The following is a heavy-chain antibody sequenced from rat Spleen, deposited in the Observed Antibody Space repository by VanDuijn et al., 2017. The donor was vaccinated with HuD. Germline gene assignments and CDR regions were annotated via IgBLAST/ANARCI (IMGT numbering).Heavy chain of an antibody. D-gene: IGHD4-1*01. Sequence: EVQLQESGPGLVKPSQSLSLTCSVTGYSITSSYRWNWIRKFPGNKLEWMGYINSAGSTNYNPSLKSRISITRDTSKNQFFLQVNSVTTEDTATYYCARGGIRAYYFDYWGQGVMVTVSS. CDR1: GYSITSSYR. V-gene: IGHV3-3*01. CDR2: INSAGST. CDR3: ARGGIRAYYFDY. J-gene: IGHJ2*01.